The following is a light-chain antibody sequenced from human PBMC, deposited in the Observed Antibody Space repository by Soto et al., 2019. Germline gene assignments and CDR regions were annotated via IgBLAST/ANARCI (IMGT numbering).Light chain of an antibody. J-gene: IGKJ1*01. CDR2: GAS. CDR3: QEYNTWPWT. Sequence: ETLMTQSPATLSVSPGERATLSCRASQSVNNNLAWYQQKLGQAPRVLIYGASTRATGIPARFTGSGSGTEFILTITSLXSEDSAVYYCQEYNTWPWTFGQGTKVEFX. CDR1: QSVNNN. V-gene: IGKV3-15*01.